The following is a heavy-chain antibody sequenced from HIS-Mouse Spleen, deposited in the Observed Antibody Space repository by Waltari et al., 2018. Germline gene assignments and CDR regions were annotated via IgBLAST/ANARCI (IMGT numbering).Heavy chain of an antibody. D-gene: IGHD2-15*01. CDR1: GFTFSSYG. Sequence: QVQLVESGGGVVQPGRSLRLSCAASGFTFSSYGMHWVRQAPGKGLEWVAVISYDGSNKYYADSVKGRFTISRDNSKNTLYLQMNSLRAEDTAVYYCAKEDRPREYYYYGMDVWGQGTTVTVSS. CDR2: ISYDGSNK. CDR3: AKEDRPREYYYYGMDV. V-gene: IGHV3-30*18. J-gene: IGHJ6*02.